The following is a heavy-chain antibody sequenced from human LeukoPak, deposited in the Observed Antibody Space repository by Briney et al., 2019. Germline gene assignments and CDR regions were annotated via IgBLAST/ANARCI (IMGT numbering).Heavy chain of an antibody. CDR2: ISGSGGST. CDR1: GFTFSSYA. Sequence: GGSVRLSCAASGFTFSSYAMSWVRQAPGKGLEWVSAISGSGGSTYYADSVKGRFTISRDNSKNTLYLQMNSLRAEDTAVYYCAKDLGVTGYYYYYMDVWGKGTTVTVSS. CDR3: AKDLGVTGYYYYYMDV. J-gene: IGHJ6*03. D-gene: IGHD4-11*01. V-gene: IGHV3-23*01.